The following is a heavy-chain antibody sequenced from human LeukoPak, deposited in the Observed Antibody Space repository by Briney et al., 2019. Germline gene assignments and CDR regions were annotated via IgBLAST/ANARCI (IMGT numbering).Heavy chain of an antibody. V-gene: IGHV4-34*01. Sequence: SETLSLTCAVCGGSFSGYYWSWIRQPPGKGLEWIGEINHSGSTNYNPSLKSRVTISVDTSKNQFSLKLSSVTAADTAVYYCARGTPDLLRYFDWLLIYFDYWGQGTLVTVSS. D-gene: IGHD3-9*01. J-gene: IGHJ4*02. CDR3: ARGTPDLLRYFDWLLIYFDY. CDR2: INHSGST. CDR1: GGSFSGYY.